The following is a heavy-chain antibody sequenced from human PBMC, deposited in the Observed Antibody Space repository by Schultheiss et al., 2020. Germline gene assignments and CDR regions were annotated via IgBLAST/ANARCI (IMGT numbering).Heavy chain of an antibody. CDR1: GYTFTSYA. J-gene: IGHJ6*02. Sequence: AAVKVAFKASGYTFTSYAMHWVRQAPGQRLEWMGWINAGNGNTKYSQKFQGRVTITADKSTSTAYMELSSLRSDDTAVYYCARDHSSGWYGDYYYYYGMDVWGQGTTVTVSS. CDR3: ARDHSSGWYGDYYYYYGMDV. D-gene: IGHD6-19*01. CDR2: INAGNGNT. V-gene: IGHV1-3*01.